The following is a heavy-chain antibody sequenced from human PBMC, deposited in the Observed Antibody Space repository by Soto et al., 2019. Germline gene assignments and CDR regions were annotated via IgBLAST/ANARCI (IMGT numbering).Heavy chain of an antibody. CDR2: ISGSGGNT. CDR3: AKSITARPFDY. J-gene: IGHJ4*02. D-gene: IGHD6-6*01. Sequence: GGSLRFSCTASGFTFISYAMSWVRQAPGKGLEWVSAISGSGGNTYYADSVKGRFTISRDNSKNTLYLQMNSLRAEDTAVYYCAKSITARPFDYWGQGALVTVSS. CDR1: GFTFISYA. V-gene: IGHV3-23*01.